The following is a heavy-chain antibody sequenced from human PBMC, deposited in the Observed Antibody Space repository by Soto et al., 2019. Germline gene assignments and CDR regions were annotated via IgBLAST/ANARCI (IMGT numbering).Heavy chain of an antibody. D-gene: IGHD3-3*01. Sequence: PSETLSFTCAVYVGSFSGYYWSLIRQPPGKGLEWIWEINHSGSTNYDPSLKSRVTISVDTYKNQFSLKLSPVTAADTARYYCARGRAGFFWSGRRDKWFAPWGKGKLVTVSS. J-gene: IGHJ5*02. CDR2: INHSGST. CDR3: ARGRAGFFWSGRRDKWFAP. CDR1: VGSFSGYY. V-gene: IGHV4-34*01.